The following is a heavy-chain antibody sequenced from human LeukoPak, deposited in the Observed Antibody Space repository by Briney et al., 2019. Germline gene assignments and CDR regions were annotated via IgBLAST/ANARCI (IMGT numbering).Heavy chain of an antibody. CDR3: AAGETNYYDSSGPY. CDR1: GFTFSSYS. Sequence: GGSLRLSCAASGFTFSSYSMNWVRQAPGKGLEWVSSISSSSSYIYYADSVKGRYTISRDNAKNSLYLQMNSLRAEDTAVYYCAAGETNYYDSSGPYWGQGTLVTVSS. V-gene: IGHV3-21*01. D-gene: IGHD3-22*01. CDR2: ISSSSSYI. J-gene: IGHJ4*02.